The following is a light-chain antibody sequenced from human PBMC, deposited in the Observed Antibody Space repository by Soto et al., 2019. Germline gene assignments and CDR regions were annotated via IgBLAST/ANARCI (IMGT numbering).Light chain of an antibody. J-gene: IGKJ4*01. CDR2: AAS. CDR1: QSVSSY. V-gene: IGKV3-20*01. Sequence: EIVLTQSPATLSLSPGERATLSCRASQSVSSYLAWYQQKPGQAPSLLIFAASSRATGIPDRFSGSGSGSDFTLTISRLEPEDFAVYFCQQYETSPTTFGGGTKVDIK. CDR3: QQYETSPTT.